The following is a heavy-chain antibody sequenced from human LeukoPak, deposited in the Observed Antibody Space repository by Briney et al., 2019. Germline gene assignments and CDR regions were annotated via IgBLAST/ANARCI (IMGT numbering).Heavy chain of an antibody. D-gene: IGHD3-10*01. CDR1: GFTFSSYA. J-gene: IGHJ6*02. Sequence: QTGGSLRLSCAASGFTFSSYAMSWVRQAPGKGLEWVSAISGSGGSTYYADSVKGRFTISRDNSKNTLYLQMNSLRAEDTAVYYCAREGRPYYYYGMDVWGQGTTVTVSS. V-gene: IGHV3-23*01. CDR2: ISGSGGST. CDR3: AREGRPYYYYGMDV.